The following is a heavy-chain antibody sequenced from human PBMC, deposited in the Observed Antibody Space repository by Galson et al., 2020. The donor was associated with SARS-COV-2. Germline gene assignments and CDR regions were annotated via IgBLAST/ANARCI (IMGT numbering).Heavy chain of an antibody. CDR1: GFTFSSYS. CDR3: ASFIRGNWFDP. Sequence: GGSLRLSCAASGFTFSSYSMNWVRQAPGKGLEWVSSISSSSSYIYYADSVKGRFTISRDNAKNSLYLQMNSLRAEDTAVYYCASFIRGNWFDPWGQGTLVTVSS. D-gene: IGHD3-10*01. V-gene: IGHV3-21*01. J-gene: IGHJ5*02. CDR2: ISSSSSYI.